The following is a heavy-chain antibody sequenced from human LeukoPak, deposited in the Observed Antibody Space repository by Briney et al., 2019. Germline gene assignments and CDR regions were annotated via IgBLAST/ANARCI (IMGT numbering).Heavy chain of an antibody. CDR3: ALSGYYDSSGYSFDY. CDR1: GGSISSYY. CDR2: IYYSGRT. Sequence: SETLSLTCTVSGGSISSYYWSWIRQPPGKGLEWIGYIYYSGRTNYNPSLKSRVTISVDTSKNQFSLKLSSVTAADTAVYYCALSGYYDSSGYSFDYWGQGTLVTVSS. J-gene: IGHJ4*02. V-gene: IGHV4-59*08. D-gene: IGHD3-22*01.